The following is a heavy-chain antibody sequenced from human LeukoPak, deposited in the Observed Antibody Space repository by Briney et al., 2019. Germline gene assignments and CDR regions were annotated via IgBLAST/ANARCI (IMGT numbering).Heavy chain of an antibody. V-gene: IGHV3-21*01. CDR1: GFSVSANY. CDR2: ISSSSSYI. CDR3: AREGDIVVVPAAANAVDY. Sequence: GGSLRLSCAASGFSVSANYMSWVRQAPGKGLEWVSSISSSSSYIYYADSVKGRFTISRDNAKNSLYLQMNSLRAEDTAVYYCAREGDIVVVPAAANAVDYWGQGTLVTISS. D-gene: IGHD2-2*01. J-gene: IGHJ4*02.